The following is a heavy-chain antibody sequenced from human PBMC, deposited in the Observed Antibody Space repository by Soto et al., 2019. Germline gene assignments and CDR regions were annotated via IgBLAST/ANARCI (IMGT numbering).Heavy chain of an antibody. CDR2: INPNRGGT. Sequence: GASVKVSCKASGYTFTGYYMHWVRQAPGQGLEWMGWINPNRGGTNYAQKFQGWVTMTRDTSISTAYMELSRLRSDDTAVYYCARDDYYDSSGYRRRYYYGMDVWGQGTTVTVSS. CDR3: ARDDYYDSSGYRRRYYYGMDV. D-gene: IGHD3-22*01. J-gene: IGHJ6*02. V-gene: IGHV1-2*04. CDR1: GYTFTGYY.